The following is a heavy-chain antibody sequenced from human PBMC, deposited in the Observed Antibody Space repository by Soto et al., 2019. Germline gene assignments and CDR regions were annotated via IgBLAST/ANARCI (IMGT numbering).Heavy chain of an antibody. J-gene: IGHJ3*02. V-gene: IGHV1-3*01. Sequence: ASLKVSCKASGYTFTSYAIHWVRQAPGPRLEWMGWINAGNGNTQYSQKFQGRVTITRDTSASIAYMEVSSLRSEDTAVYYCARLVTDAFDIWGQGTMVTVSS. CDR3: ARLVTDAFDI. CDR1: GYTFTSYA. D-gene: IGHD3-9*01. CDR2: INAGNGNT.